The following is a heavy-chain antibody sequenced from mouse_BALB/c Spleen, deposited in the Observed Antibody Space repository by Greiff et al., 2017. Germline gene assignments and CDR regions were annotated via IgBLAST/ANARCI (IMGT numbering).Heavy chain of an antibody. D-gene: IGHD3-3*01. Sequence: EVQRVESGGGLVKPGGSLKLSCAASGFTFSDYYMYWVRQTPEKRLEWVATISDGGSYTYYPDSVKGRFTISRDNAKNNLYLQMSSLKSEDTAMYYCARGGTEGFAYWGQGTLVTVSA. V-gene: IGHV5-4*02. CDR1: GFTFSDYY. J-gene: IGHJ3*01. CDR2: ISDGGSYT. CDR3: ARGGTEGFAY.